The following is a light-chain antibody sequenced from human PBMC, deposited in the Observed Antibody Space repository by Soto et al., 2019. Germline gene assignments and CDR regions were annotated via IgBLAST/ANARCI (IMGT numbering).Light chain of an antibody. J-gene: IGLJ1*01. CDR2: GVT. CDR3: SSYSTSFFYV. CDR1: SSDIGFYNY. V-gene: IGLV2-14*01. Sequence: QSALTQPASVSGSPGQSITISCTGTSSDIGFYNYVSWYQQSPGKAPKLLIYGVTNRPSGISYRFSGSKSGSTASLTIYGLRDEDEADYYCSSYSTSFFYVFGTGTKVT.